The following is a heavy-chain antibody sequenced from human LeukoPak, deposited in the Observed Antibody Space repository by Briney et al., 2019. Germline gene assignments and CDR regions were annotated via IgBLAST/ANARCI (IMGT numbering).Heavy chain of an antibody. Sequence: GGSLRLSCAASGFTFSSYSMNWVRQAPGKGLEWVSSISSSSSYIYYADSVKGRFTISRDNAKNSLYLQMNSLRAEDTAVYYCARERGGDSGNDPFDYWGQGTLVTVSS. CDR3: ARERGGDSGNDPFDY. D-gene: IGHD5-12*01. J-gene: IGHJ4*02. CDR1: GFTFSSYS. CDR2: ISSSSSYI. V-gene: IGHV3-21*01.